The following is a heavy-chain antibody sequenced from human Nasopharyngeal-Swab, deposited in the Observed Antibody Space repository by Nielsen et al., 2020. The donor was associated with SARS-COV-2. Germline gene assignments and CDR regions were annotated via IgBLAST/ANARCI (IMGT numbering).Heavy chain of an antibody. D-gene: IGHD2-2*01. Sequence: SETLSLTCAVYGGSFSGYYWSWIRQPPGKGLEWIGEINHSGSTNYNPSLKSRVTISVDTSKNQFSLKLSSVTAADTAVYYCARWASAARQNGFDPWGQGTLVTVSS. CDR3: ARWASAARQNGFDP. CDR1: GGSFSGYY. CDR2: INHSGST. J-gene: IGHJ5*02. V-gene: IGHV4-34*01.